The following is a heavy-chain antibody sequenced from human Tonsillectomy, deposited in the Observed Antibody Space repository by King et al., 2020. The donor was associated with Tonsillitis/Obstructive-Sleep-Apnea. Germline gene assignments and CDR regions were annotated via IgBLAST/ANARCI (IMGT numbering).Heavy chain of an antibody. V-gene: IGHV3-11*05. CDR2: ISSSSSYT. D-gene: IGHD3-22*01. CDR3: ARPPKGYYDSSGYSTNWFDP. J-gene: IGHJ5*02. CDR1: GFTFSDYY. Sequence: VQLVESGGGLVKPGGSLRLSCAASGFTFSDYYMSWIRQAPGKGLEWVSYISSSSSYTNYADSVKGRFNLSRDNAKHSLYLQMNSLRDEDTAVYHSARPPKGYYDSSGYSTNWFDPWGQGTLVTVSS.